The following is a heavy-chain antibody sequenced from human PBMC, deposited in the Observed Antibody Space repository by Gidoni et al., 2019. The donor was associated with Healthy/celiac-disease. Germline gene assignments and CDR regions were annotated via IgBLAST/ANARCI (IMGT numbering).Heavy chain of an antibody. Sequence: QVQLQQWGAGLLKPSETLSLTCAVYGGSFSGYYWSWIRQPPGKGLEWIGEINHSGSTNYNPSLKSRVTISVDTSKNQFSLKLSSVTAADTAVYYCAREDCSSTSCLGHWGQGTLVTVSS. CDR1: GGSFSGYY. J-gene: IGHJ4*02. V-gene: IGHV4-34*01. CDR2: INHSGST. D-gene: IGHD2-2*01. CDR3: AREDCSSTSCLGH.